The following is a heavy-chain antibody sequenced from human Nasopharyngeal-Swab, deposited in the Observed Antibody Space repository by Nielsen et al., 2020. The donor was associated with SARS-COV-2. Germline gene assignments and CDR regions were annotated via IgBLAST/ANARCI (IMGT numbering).Heavy chain of an antibody. V-gene: IGHV4-59*01. Sequence: SETLSLTCNVSGDSMSGNYWTWIRQPPGKGLEWIGYVTHSGSTKYNPSLSSRLTVSETTSRGRFFLTLTSVTAADTAVYYCARGRNSVGGFFDFWGQGILVIVSS. D-gene: IGHD1-26*01. J-gene: IGHJ4*02. CDR1: GDSMSGNY. CDR3: ARGRNSVGGFFDF. CDR2: VTHSGST.